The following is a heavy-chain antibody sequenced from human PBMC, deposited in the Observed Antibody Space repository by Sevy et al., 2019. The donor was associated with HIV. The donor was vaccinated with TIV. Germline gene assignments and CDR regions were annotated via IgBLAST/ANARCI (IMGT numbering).Heavy chain of an antibody. Sequence: GGSLRLSCAASGFTFSAYSMTWVRQAPGKGLEWVSSVGTTSVLIYYKDSVKGRFTISRDDAKDSLFLQMDSLRAEDTALYYCARTLNGSSASDVWGRGTLVTVSS. CDR1: GFTFSAYS. CDR2: VGTTSVLI. CDR3: ARTLNGSSASDV. J-gene: IGHJ3*01. V-gene: IGHV3-21*01.